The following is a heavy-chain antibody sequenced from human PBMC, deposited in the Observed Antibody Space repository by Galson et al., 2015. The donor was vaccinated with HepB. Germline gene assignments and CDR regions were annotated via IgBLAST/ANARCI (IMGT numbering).Heavy chain of an antibody. CDR2: ISGSGGST. Sequence: SLRLSCAASGFTFSSYAMSWVRQAPGKGLEWVSAISGSGGSTYYADSVKGRFTISRDNSKNTLYLQMNSLRAEDTAVYYCAKSGGGYVTHLADYWGQGTLVTVSS. CDR1: GFTFSSYA. V-gene: IGHV3-23*01. J-gene: IGHJ4*02. D-gene: IGHD5-12*01. CDR3: AKSGGGYVTHLADY.